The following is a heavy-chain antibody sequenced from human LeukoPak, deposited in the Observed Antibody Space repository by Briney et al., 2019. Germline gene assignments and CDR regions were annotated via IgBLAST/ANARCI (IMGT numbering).Heavy chain of an antibody. CDR1: GYTLTELS. CDR3: AKEFYFATAV. V-gene: IGHV3-23*01. J-gene: IGHJ6*02. CDR2: VSGSGGST. Sequence: SCKVSGYTLTELSMRWVRQAPGKGLEWVSAVSGSGGSTYYADSVKGRFTISRDNSQNTLYLQMNSLRAEDTAVYYCAKEFYFATAVWGQGTTVTVSS. D-gene: IGHD2-15*01.